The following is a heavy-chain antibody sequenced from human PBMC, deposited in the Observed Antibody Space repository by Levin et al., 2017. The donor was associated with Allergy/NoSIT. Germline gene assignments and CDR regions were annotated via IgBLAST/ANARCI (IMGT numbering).Heavy chain of an antibody. CDR1: GYTFTSYG. CDR2: ISAYNGNT. J-gene: IGHJ6*02. Sequence: ASVKVSCKASGYTFTSYGISWVRQAPGQGLEWMGWISAYNGNTNYAQKLQGRVTMTTDTSTSTAYMELRSLRSDDTAVYYCARAELSSSGWYTSGYYYYYGMDVWGQGTTVTVSS. V-gene: IGHV1-18*01. CDR3: ARAELSSSGWYTSGYYYYYGMDV. D-gene: IGHD6-19*01.